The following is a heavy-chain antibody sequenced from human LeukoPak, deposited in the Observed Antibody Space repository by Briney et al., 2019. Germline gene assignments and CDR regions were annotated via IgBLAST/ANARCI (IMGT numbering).Heavy chain of an antibody. D-gene: IGHD3-3*01. V-gene: IGHV4-39*01. CDR1: GGSISSSSYY. CDR2: IYYSGST. J-gene: IGHJ4*02. Sequence: SETLSLTCTVSGGSISSSSYYWGWIRQPPGKGLEWLGSIYYSGSTYYNPSLKSRVTISVDTSKNQFSLKLSSVTAADTAVYYCARGEGPPYYDFWSGYRDYFDYWGQGTLVTVSS. CDR3: ARGEGPPYYDFWSGYRDYFDY.